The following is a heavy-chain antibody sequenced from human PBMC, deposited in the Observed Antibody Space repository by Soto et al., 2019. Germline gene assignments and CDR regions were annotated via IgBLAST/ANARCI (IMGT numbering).Heavy chain of an antibody. CDR1: GGSVRNSNYY. J-gene: IGHJ4*02. D-gene: IGHD2-8*01. CDR2: VYYRGRS. Sequence: PSETLSLTFTVSGGSVRNSNYYWGWIRQSPGKGLEWIGSVYYRGRSYSKSSVKSRVTISVDTSKNQFSLNLNSVTASDTAVYYCVSQRTSVLTQAYFDYWGPGALVTVSS. V-gene: IGHV4-39*01. CDR3: VSQRTSVLTQAYFDY.